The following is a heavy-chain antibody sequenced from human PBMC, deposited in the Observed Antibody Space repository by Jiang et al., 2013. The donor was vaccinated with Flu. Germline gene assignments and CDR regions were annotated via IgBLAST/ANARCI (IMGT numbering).Heavy chain of an antibody. Sequence: FTFSSYTMNWVRQAPGKGLEWVSSISSTSTFIFYADSVKGRFTISRDNAKNSLYLQMNSLRVEDTAVYYCARDRGTYYYDSSGQEDAFDIWGQGTMVTVSS. CDR3: ARDRGTYYYDSSGQEDAFDI. CDR2: ISSTSTFI. J-gene: IGHJ3*02. D-gene: IGHD3-22*01. CDR1: FTFSSYT. V-gene: IGHV3-21*01.